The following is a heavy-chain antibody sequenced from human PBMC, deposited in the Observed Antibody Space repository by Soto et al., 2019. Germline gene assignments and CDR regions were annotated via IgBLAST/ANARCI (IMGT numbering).Heavy chain of an antibody. V-gene: IGHV1-18*01. Sequence: QVHLVQSGAEVKKPGASVKVSCKGSGYAPTTYGITWVRQAPGQGLEWMGWISAHNGNTNYAQKLQGRVTVTRDTSTSTAYMELRRLRSADTAVYYCARGRYGDYWGQGALVTVSS. CDR1: GYAPTTYG. D-gene: IGHD1-1*01. CDR3: ARGRYGDY. CDR2: ISAHNGNT. J-gene: IGHJ4*02.